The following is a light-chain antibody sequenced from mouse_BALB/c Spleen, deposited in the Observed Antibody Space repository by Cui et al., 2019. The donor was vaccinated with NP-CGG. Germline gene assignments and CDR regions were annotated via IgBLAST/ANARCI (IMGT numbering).Light chain of an antibody. J-gene: IGLJ1*01. Sequence: QVVVTQESAITTSPGETVTLTRRSSTGAVTTSNYANWVQEKPDHLFTGLIGGTNNRAPGVPARFSGSLIGDKAALTITGAQTEDEAIYFCALWYSNHWVFGGGTKLTVL. CDR2: GTN. CDR1: TGAVTTSNY. V-gene: IGLV1*01. CDR3: ALWYSNHWV.